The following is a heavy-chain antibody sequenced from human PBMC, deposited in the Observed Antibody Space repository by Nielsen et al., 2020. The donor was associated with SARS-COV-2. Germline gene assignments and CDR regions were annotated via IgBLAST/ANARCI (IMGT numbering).Heavy chain of an antibody. CDR1: GFTFSSYW. V-gene: IGHV3-11*03. CDR2: ISSSSSYT. J-gene: IGHJ5*02. CDR3: ARLLSIAARSWFDP. D-gene: IGHD6-6*01. Sequence: GGSLRLSCAASGFTFSSYWMHWIRQAPGKGLEWVSYISSSSSYTNYADSVKGRFTISRDNAKNSLYLQMNSLRAEDTAVYYCARLLSIAARSWFDPWGQGTLVTVSS.